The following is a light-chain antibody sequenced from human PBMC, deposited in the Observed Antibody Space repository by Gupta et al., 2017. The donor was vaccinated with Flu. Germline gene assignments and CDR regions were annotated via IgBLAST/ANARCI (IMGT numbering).Light chain of an antibody. Sequence: QSVLTQPPSVALAPGQRVTISCTGSSSNIGTGYDVHWYHQHPGTAPKLLIYGISNRPSGVPDRFSGSKSGTSASLAITGLQAEDEADYYCQSYDSSRSGVFGGGTKLTVL. J-gene: IGLJ3*02. CDR2: GIS. CDR1: SSNIGTGYD. V-gene: IGLV1-40*01. CDR3: QSYDSSRSGV.